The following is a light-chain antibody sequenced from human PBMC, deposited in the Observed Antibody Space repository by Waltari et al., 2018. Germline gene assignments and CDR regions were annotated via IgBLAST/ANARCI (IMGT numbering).Light chain of an antibody. Sequence: QTVVTQEPSFSVSPGGTVTLTCGLSSGSVSTSSYPTWYQQTPGQAPRTLIYSTNTRSSGVPDRFSGSILGSKAALTIPGAQADDESDYFCVLYMGSGSWVFGGGTKLTVL. V-gene: IGLV8-61*01. J-gene: IGLJ3*02. CDR2: STN. CDR3: VLYMGSGSWV. CDR1: SGSVSTSSY.